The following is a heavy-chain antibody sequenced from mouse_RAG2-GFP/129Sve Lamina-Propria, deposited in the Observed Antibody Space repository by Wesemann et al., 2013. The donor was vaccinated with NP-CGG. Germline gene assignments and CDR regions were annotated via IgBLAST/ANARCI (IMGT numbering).Heavy chain of an antibody. CDR1: GFNIKDDY. CDR2: IDPENGDT. Sequence: EVQLQQSGAELVRPGASVKLSCTASGFNIKDDYMHWVKQRPEQGLEWIGWIDPENGDTEYASKFQGKATITADTSSNTAYLQLSSLTSEDTAVYYCTTSYGSSFYYAMDYWGQGTSVTVSS. D-gene: IGHD1-1*01. J-gene: IGHJ4*01. V-gene: IGHV14-4*01. CDR3: TTSYGSSFYYAMDY.